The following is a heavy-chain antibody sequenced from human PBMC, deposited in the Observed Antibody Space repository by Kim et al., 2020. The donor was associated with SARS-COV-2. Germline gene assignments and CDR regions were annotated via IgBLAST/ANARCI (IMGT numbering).Heavy chain of an antibody. D-gene: IGHD1-1*01. J-gene: IGHJ5*02. CDR1: GGSISRSNSH. CDR2: VYYSGST. CDR3: AGLEMTGIGGRGGFDP. V-gene: IGHV4-39*01. Sequence: SETLSLTCTVSGGSISRSNSHWGWIRQPPGKGLEWIGSVYYSGSTFYNPSLKSRVTISVDTSENQLSLKLTSVTAADTAVYYCAGLEMTGIGGRGGFDP.